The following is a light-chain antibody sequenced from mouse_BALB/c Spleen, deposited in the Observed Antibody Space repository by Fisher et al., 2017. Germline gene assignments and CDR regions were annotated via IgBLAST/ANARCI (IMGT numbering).Light chain of an antibody. V-gene: IGKV4-57*01. J-gene: IGKJ4*01. CDR2: STS. CDR1: SSVSY. Sequence: IVLTQTPAIMSASLGEEITITCSASSSVSYMHWFQQKPGTSPKLWIYSTSNLASGVPARFSGSGSGTSYSLTISRMEAEDAATYYCQQRSSYPFTFGSGTKLEIK. CDR3: QQRSSYPFT.